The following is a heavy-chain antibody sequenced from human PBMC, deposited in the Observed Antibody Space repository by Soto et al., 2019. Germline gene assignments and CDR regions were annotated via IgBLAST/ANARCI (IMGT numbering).Heavy chain of an antibody. CDR1: GGSISSGGYY. CDR3: ARDLGCSGGSCYSFWFDP. CDR2: IYYSGST. Sequence: PSETLSLTCTVSGGSISSGGYYWSWIRQPPGKGLEWIGYIYYSGSTYYNPSLKSRVTISVDTSKNQFSLKLSSVTAADTAVYYCARDLGCSGGSCYSFWFDPWGQGTLVTVSS. D-gene: IGHD2-15*01. J-gene: IGHJ5*02. V-gene: IGHV4-30-4*01.